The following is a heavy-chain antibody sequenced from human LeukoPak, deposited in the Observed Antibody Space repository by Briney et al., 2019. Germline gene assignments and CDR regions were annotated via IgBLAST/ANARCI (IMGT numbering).Heavy chain of an antibody. D-gene: IGHD3-22*01. CDR1: GYRFTSYS. V-gene: IGHV1-18*01. J-gene: IGHJ4*02. Sequence: ASVTVSFKASGYRFTSYSISWVRQAPGQGREWVGWMSSYNGKTNYVKNVQGRVTMTTDTSTSTAYMELRSLRSDDTAIYYCARSYDSSKDGNDYWGQGTLVTVSS. CDR3: ARSYDSSKDGNDY. CDR2: MSSYNGKT.